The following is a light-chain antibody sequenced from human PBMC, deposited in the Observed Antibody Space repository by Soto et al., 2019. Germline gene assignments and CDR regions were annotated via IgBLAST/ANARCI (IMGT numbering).Light chain of an antibody. CDR2: DAS. V-gene: IGKV3-11*01. Sequence: EIVLTQSPATLSLSPGERATLSCRASQSVSSYLAWYQQKTGQAPRLLIYDASIRATGSPARFSGSGAGTYFAFTISSLEPEDLASSDGPQRRNWPPLTSGGGTKVEIK. CDR1: QSVSSY. CDR3: PQRRNWPPLT. J-gene: IGKJ4*01.